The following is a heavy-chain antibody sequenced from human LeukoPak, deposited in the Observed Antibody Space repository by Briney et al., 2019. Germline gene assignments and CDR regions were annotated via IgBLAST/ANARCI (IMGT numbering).Heavy chain of an antibody. CDR3: ARAAPYDFWSCYYAFDY. D-gene: IGHD3-3*01. Sequence: SVKVSCKASGGTFSSYAISWVRQAPGQGLEWMGGIIPIFGTANYAQKFQGRVTITTDESTSTAYMELSSLRSEDTAVYYCARAAPYDFWSCYYAFDYWGQGTLVTVSS. CDR1: GGTFSSYA. V-gene: IGHV1-69*05. CDR2: IIPIFGTA. J-gene: IGHJ4*02.